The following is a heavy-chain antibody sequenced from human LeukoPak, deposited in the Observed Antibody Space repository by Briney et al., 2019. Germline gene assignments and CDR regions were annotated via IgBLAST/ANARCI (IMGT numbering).Heavy chain of an antibody. CDR2: IIPILGIA. D-gene: IGHD3-10*01. J-gene: IGHJ4*02. V-gene: IGHV1-69*04. CDR1: GGTFSSYA. CDR3: ARDPRYYYGSGSYYNDES. Sequence: SVKVSCKASGGTFSSYAISWVRQAPGQGLEWMGRIIPILGIANYAQKFQGRVTITADKSTSTAYMELSSLRSEDTAVYYCARDPRYYYGSGSYYNDESWGQGTLVTVSS.